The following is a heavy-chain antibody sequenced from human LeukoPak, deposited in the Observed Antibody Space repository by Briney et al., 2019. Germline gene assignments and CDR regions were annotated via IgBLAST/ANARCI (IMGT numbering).Heavy chain of an antibody. D-gene: IGHD6-13*01. V-gene: IGHV4-4*02. CDR1: GGSISSSNW. CDR2: IYHSGST. CDR3: ARREIQYSSSWYSFDY. Sequence: SGTLSLTCAVSGGSISSSNWWSWVRQPPGKGLEWIGEIYHSGSTNYNPSLKSRVTISVDKSKNQFSLKLSSVTAADTAVYYCARREIQYSSSWYSFDYWGQGTLVTVSS. J-gene: IGHJ4*02.